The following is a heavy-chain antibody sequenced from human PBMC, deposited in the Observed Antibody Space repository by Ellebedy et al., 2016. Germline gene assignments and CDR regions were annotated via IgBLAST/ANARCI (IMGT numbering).Heavy chain of an antibody. CDR1: GFTVSSDY. J-gene: IGHJ5*02. Sequence: GESLKISCSASGFTVSSDYMSWVRHAPGTGLEWVSVIYSDADTYYAYSVKGRVTTSRHNSRNTLYLQMNTLKEEDTAVYYCARGLAVEMATVFDPWGQGTLVTVSS. CDR2: IYSDADT. CDR3: ARGLAVEMATVFDP. D-gene: IGHD5-24*01. V-gene: IGHV3-53*04.